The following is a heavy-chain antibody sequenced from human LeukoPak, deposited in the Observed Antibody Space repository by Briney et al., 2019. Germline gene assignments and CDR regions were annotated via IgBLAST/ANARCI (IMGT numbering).Heavy chain of an antibody. Sequence: KPGGSLRLSCAASGFTFSSYSMNWVRLAPGKGLEWVSSITSSSSYIYYADSVMGRFTISRDNSKNTLYLQMSSLRAEDTAVYYCAKDLGVPYCGGVCYSYYGMDVWGQGTTVTVSS. D-gene: IGHD2-21*02. J-gene: IGHJ6*02. V-gene: IGHV3-21*04. CDR1: GFTFSSYS. CDR3: AKDLGVPYCGGVCYSYYGMDV. CDR2: ITSSSSYI.